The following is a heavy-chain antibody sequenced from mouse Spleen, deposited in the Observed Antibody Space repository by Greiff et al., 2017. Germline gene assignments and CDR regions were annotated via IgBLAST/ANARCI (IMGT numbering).Heavy chain of an antibody. D-gene: IGHD2-5*01. CDR3: ARQSNYFYYAMDY. CDR2: IWSDGST. Sequence: VKLKESGPGLVAPSQSLSITCTISGFSLTSYGVHWVHQPPGKGLEWLVVIWSDGSTTYNSALKSRLSISKDNSKSQVFLKVNSLQADDTAMYYCARQSNYFYYAMDYWGQGTSVTVSS. J-gene: IGHJ4*01. CDR1: GFSLTSYG. V-gene: IGHV2-6-1*01.